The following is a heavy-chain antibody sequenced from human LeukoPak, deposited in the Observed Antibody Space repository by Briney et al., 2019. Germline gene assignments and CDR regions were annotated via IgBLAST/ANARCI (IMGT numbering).Heavy chain of an antibody. CDR1: GFTISRYD. J-gene: IGHJ5*02. V-gene: IGHV3-13*01. CDR2: LSTTGDT. CDR3: TRGGCGRTSCYGDSGLDP. Sequence: GSLRLSCAASGFTISRYDIHWVRRPTGKGLEWVSFLSTTGDTYYQDSMKGRFTISRDTVRNSVYLQMNSLRADDTAVYYCTRGGCGRTSCYGDSGLDPWGQGTLVTVSS. D-gene: IGHD2-2*01.